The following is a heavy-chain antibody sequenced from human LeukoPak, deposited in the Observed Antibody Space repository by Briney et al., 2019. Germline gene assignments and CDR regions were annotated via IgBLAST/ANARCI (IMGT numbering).Heavy chain of an antibody. J-gene: IGHJ4*02. CDR2: ISSSGSTI. Sequence: GGSLRLSCAASGFTFSDYYMSWIRQAPGKGLEWVSYISSSGSTIYYADSVKGRFTISRDNAKNSLYLQMNSLRAEDTAAYYCARASPGYCSSTSCYTSEDYWGQGTLVTVSS. CDR1: GFTFSDYY. CDR3: ARASPGYCSSTSCYTSEDY. V-gene: IGHV3-11*04. D-gene: IGHD2-2*02.